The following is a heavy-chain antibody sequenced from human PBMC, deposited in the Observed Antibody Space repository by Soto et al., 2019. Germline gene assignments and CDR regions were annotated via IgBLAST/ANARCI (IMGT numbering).Heavy chain of an antibody. CDR2: IYYSGST. J-gene: IGHJ4*02. D-gene: IGHD2-15*01. CDR3: AIRYGGIFDY. V-gene: IGHV4-31*03. Sequence: QVQLQESGPGLVKPSQTLSLTCTVSGGSISSGGYYWSWIRQHPGKGLEWMGYIYYSGSTYYNPSRKMRVTKSVDTSKTRFTLKLISATAADTAVYFCAIRYGGIFDYWGQGTLVTVSS. CDR1: GGSISSGGYY.